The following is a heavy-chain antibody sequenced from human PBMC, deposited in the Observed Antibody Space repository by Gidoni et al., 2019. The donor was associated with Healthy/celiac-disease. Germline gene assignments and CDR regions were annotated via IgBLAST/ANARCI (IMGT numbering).Heavy chain of an antibody. Sequence: EVQLVESGGGLVQPGGSLRLSCAASGFTFSSYRMNWVRQAPGKGLEWVSYISSSSSTIYDADSVKGRFTISRDNAKNSLYLQMNSLRAEDTAVYYCASVGYCSSTSCSDDAFDIWGQGTMVTVSS. CDR1: GFTFSSYR. D-gene: IGHD2-2*01. V-gene: IGHV3-48*01. CDR2: ISSSSSTI. CDR3: ASVGYCSSTSCSDDAFDI. J-gene: IGHJ3*02.